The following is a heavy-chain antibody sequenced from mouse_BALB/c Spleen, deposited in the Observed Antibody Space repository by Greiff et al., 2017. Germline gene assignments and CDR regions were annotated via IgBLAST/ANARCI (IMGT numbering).Heavy chain of an antibody. CDR3: ARQGDYLHYYAMDY. CDR2: ISSGGSYT. D-gene: IGHD5-5*01. CDR1: GFTFSSYG. Sequence: EVKVVESGGDLVKPGGSLKLSCAASGFTFSSYGMSWVRQTPDKRLEWVATISSGGSYTYYPDSVKGRFTISRDNAKNTLYLQMSSLKSEDTAMYYCARQGDYLHYYAMDYWGQGTSVTVSS. V-gene: IGHV5-6*01. J-gene: IGHJ4*01.